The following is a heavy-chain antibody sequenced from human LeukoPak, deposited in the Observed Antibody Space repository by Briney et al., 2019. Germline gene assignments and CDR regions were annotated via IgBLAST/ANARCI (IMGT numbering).Heavy chain of an antibody. Sequence: SETLSLTCTVSGTSISGYYWNWIRQSPGKGLEWIGFIYHSGSTNSGRTNYNPSLRGRVTISVDTSKNQFSLNLNSVTAEDTAVYYCARGTEYGSGSYYGYWGQGTLVTVSS. CDR2: IYHSGST. D-gene: IGHD3-10*01. CDR1: GTSISGYY. V-gene: IGHV4-59*01. J-gene: IGHJ4*02. CDR3: ARGTEYGSGSYYGY.